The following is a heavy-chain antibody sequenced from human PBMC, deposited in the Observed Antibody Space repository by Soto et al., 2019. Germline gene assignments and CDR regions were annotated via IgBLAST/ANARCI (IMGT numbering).Heavy chain of an antibody. V-gene: IGHV1-18*01. D-gene: IGHD1-1*01. CDR1: GCTFSSYG. CDR3: ARDRIGMATTRDFDY. Sequence: GASVKVSCKASGCTFSSYGISWVRQAPGQGLEWMGWISAYNGDTVYAQKLQGRVTMTTDTSTSTAYMELRSLRSDDTAVYYCARDRIGMATTRDFDYWGQGTLVTVSS. CDR2: ISAYNGDT. J-gene: IGHJ4*02.